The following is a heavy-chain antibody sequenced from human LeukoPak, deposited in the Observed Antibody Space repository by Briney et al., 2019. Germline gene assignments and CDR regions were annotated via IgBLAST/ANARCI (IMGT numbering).Heavy chain of an antibody. CDR3: AKMSVVTGPDAFDI. J-gene: IGHJ3*02. CDR1: GFTFSSYG. V-gene: IGHV3-30*18. Sequence: GGSLRLSCAASGFTFSSYGMHWVRQAPGKGLEWVAVISYDGSNKYYADSVKGRFTISRDNSKNTLYLQMNSLRAEDTAVYYCAKMSVVTGPDAFDIWGQGTMVTVSS. D-gene: IGHD4-23*01. CDR2: ISYDGSNK.